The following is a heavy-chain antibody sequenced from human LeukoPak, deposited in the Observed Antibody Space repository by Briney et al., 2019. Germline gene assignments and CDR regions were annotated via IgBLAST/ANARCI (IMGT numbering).Heavy chain of an antibody. CDR1: GGTFSSYA. CDR2: IIPIFGTA. Sequence: SVKVSCKAPGGTFSSYAISWVRQAPGQGLEWMGGIIPIFGTANYAQKFQGRVTITADKSTSTAYMELSSLRSEDTAVYYCARELAGGYGDYHAFDIWGQGTMVTVSS. D-gene: IGHD4-17*01. CDR3: ARELAGGYGDYHAFDI. V-gene: IGHV1-69*06. J-gene: IGHJ3*02.